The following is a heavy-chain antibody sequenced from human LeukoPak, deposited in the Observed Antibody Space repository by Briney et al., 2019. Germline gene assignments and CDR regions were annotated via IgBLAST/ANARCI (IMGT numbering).Heavy chain of an antibody. CDR1: GFTFSSYA. V-gene: IGHV3-23*01. CDR3: AKDPGPRYSFPNWFDP. Sequence: PGGSLRLSCAASGFTFSSYAMSWVRQAPGKGLEWVSAISGSGGSTYYADSVKGRFTISRDNSKNTLYLQMNSLRAEDTAVYYCAKDPGPRYSFPNWFDPWGQGTLVTVSS. D-gene: IGHD5-18*01. J-gene: IGHJ5*02. CDR2: ISGSGGST.